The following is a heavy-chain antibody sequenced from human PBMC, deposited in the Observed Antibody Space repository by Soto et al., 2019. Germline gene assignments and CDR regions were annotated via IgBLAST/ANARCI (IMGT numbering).Heavy chain of an antibody. CDR1: GHSFTSYW. J-gene: IGHJ5*02. CDR2: IDPSDSYT. Sequence: PGESLKISCKGSGHSFTSYWISWVRQMPGKGLEWMGRIDPSDSYTNYSPSFQGHVTISADKSISTAYLQWGSLKASDTAMYYCARHIAEYYYDSSGFSPWFDPWGQGTLVTVSS. CDR3: ARHIAEYYYDSSGFSPWFDP. D-gene: IGHD3-22*01. V-gene: IGHV5-10-1*01.